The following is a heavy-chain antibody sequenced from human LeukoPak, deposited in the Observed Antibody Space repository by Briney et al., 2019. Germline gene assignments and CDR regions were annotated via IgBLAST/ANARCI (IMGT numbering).Heavy chain of an antibody. V-gene: IGHV3-53*01. CDR3: ARDSSSWYSSAFDI. Sequence: GGSLRLSCAVSGFTFSNYAMTWVRQAPGKGLEWVSVIYSGGSTYYADSVKGRFTISRDNSKNTLYLQMNSLRAEDTAVYYCARDSSSWYSSAFDIWGQGTMVTVSS. D-gene: IGHD6-13*01. J-gene: IGHJ3*02. CDR2: IYSGGST. CDR1: GFTFSNYA.